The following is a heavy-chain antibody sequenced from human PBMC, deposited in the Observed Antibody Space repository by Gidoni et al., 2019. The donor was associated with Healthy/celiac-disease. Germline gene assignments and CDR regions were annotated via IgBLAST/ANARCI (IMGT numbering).Heavy chain of an antibody. CDR2: ISSSCSTI. Sequence: EVQLVESGGGLVQPGGSLRLSCAASGFTFSSYEMNWVRQAPGKGLEWVSYISSSCSTIYYADSVKGRFTISRDNAKNSLYLQMNSLRAEDTAVYYCARARYCSGGSCVGVDYWGQGTLVTVSS. J-gene: IGHJ4*02. CDR3: ARARYCSGGSCVGVDY. CDR1: GFTFSSYE. D-gene: IGHD2-15*01. V-gene: IGHV3-48*03.